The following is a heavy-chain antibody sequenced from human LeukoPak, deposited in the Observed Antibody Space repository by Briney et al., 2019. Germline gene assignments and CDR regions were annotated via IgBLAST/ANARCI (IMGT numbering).Heavy chain of an antibody. J-gene: IGHJ1*01. V-gene: IGHV3-7*04. CDR1: DVTFSSYW. Sequence: GSLRLSCAASDVTFSSYWMTWVRQAPGKGLEWVANIKKDGSEKYYVDSVKGRFTISRDNAKNSLYLHMNSLRAEDTAVYYCARDLGYFQYWGQGTLVTVSS. CDR2: IKKDGSEK. CDR3: ARDLGYFQY.